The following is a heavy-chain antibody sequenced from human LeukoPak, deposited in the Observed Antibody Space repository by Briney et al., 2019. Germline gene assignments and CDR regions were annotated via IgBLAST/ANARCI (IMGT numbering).Heavy chain of an antibody. V-gene: IGHV3-9*01. CDR2: ISWNSGTI. CDR1: GLTFSSHW. D-gene: IGHD2-15*01. Sequence: SLRLSCAASGLTFSSHWMHWVRQAPGKSLEWVSGISWNSGTIGYADSVKGRFTISRDNAKNSLYLQMNSLRAEDTALYYCVKGAAYHLGDAFDIWGQGTMVTVSS. J-gene: IGHJ3*02. CDR3: VKGAAYHLGDAFDI.